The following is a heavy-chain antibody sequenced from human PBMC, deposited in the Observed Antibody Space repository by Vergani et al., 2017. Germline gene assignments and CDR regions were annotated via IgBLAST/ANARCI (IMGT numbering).Heavy chain of an antibody. CDR3: ARAYYYDSNDAFDI. CDR2: IYSGGST. J-gene: IGHJ3*02. CDR1: GFTVSSNY. V-gene: IGHV3-53*01. D-gene: IGHD3-22*01. Sequence: VQLVESGGGLVKPGGSLRLSCAASGFTVSSNYMSWVRQAPGKGLEWVSVIYSGGSTYYADSVKGRFTISRDNSKNTLYLQMNSLRAEDTAVYYCARAYYYDSNDAFDIWGQGTMVTVSS.